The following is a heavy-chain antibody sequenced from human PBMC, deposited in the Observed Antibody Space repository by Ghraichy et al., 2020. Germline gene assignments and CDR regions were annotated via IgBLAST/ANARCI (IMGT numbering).Heavy chain of an antibody. J-gene: IGHJ3*02. V-gene: IGHV3-23*01. D-gene: IGHD2-8*01. CDR2: ISGSGGST. CDR1: GFTFSSYA. Sequence: GESLNISCAASGFTFSSYAMSWVRQAPGKGLEWVSAISGSGGSTYYADSVKGRFTISRDNSKNTLYLQMNSLRAEDTAVYYCAGGVDAFDIWGQGTMVTVSS. CDR3: AGGVDAFDI.